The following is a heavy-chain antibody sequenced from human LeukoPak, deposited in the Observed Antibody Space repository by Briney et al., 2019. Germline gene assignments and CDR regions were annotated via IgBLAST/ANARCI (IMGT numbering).Heavy chain of an antibody. CDR3: GRHSGNYLIYFDY. J-gene: IGHJ4*02. V-gene: IGHV4-59*08. CDR1: GGSISSHY. D-gene: IGHD3-22*01. Sequence: ASETLSLTCTVSGGSISSHYWSWIRKPPGKGLEWIGYIHYSGGAKYNPSLKSRVTISVDTSKNQFSLSLTSVTAADTAVYYCGRHSGNYLIYFDYWGQGTLVTVSS. CDR2: IHYSGGA.